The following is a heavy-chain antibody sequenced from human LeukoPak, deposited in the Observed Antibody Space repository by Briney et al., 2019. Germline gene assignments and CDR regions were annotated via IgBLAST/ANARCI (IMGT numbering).Heavy chain of an antibody. V-gene: IGHV3-11*01. CDR3: AKVPNIVVVVAAWAYFDY. D-gene: IGHD2-15*01. CDR2: ISSSGSTI. J-gene: IGHJ4*02. Sequence: GGSLRLSCAASGFTFSDYYMSWIRQAPGKGLEWVSYISSSGSTIYYADSVKGRFTISRDNSKNTLYLQMNSLRAEDTAVYYCAKVPNIVVVVAAWAYFDYWGQGTLVTVSS. CDR1: GFTFSDYY.